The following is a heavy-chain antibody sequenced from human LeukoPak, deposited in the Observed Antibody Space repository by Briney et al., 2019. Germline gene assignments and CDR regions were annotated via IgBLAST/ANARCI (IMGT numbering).Heavy chain of an antibody. V-gene: IGHV1-2*02. J-gene: IGHJ4*02. CDR3: ARQESVVSYFDY. Sequence: ASVKVSCKASGYTFTGYYMHWVRQAPGQGLEWMGWINPNSGGTNYAQKFQGRVTMTRDTSISTAYMELSRLRSDDTAVYYCARQESVVSYFDYWGQGTLVTVSS. CDR2: INPNSGGT. CDR1: GYTFTGYY.